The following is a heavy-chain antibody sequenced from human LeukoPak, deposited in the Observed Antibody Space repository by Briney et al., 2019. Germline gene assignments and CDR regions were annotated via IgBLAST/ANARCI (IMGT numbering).Heavy chain of an antibody. D-gene: IGHD6-13*01. V-gene: IGHV4-59*12. CDR1: GGSISSYY. J-gene: IGHJ4*02. Sequence: SETLSLTCTVSGGSISSYYWSWIRQPPGKGLEWIGYIYYSGSTNYNPSLKSRVTISVDTSKNQFSLKLSSVTAADTAVYYCARAYSSSWWDYFDYWGQGTLVTVSS. CDR2: IYYSGST. CDR3: ARAYSSSWWDYFDY.